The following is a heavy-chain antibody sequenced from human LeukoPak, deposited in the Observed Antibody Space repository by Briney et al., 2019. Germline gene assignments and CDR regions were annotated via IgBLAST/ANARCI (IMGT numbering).Heavy chain of an antibody. D-gene: IGHD6-19*01. CDR2: ISSSGSTI. CDR3: AEGPHPYSSGWYHFDY. CDR1: GFTFSSYE. J-gene: IGHJ4*02. Sequence: PGGSLRLSCAASGFTFSSYEMNWVRQAPGKGLEWVSYISSSGSTIYYADSVKGRFTISRDNARNSLYLQMNSLRGEDTAVYYCAEGPHPYSSGWYHFDYWGQGTLVTVSS. V-gene: IGHV3-48*03.